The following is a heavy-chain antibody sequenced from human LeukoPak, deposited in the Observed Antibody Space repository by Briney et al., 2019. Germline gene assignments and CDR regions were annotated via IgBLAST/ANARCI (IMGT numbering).Heavy chain of an antibody. D-gene: IGHD3-3*01. CDR3: ATYYDFWSGYSRSYYFDY. CDR1: GESISSGSYY. J-gene: IGHJ4*02. V-gene: IGHV4-61*02. CDR2: MYTSGST. Sequence: SETLSLTCTVSGESISSGSYYWSWIRQPAGKGLEWIGRMYTSGSTDYNPSLKSRVTISVDTTKNEFSLKLSSVTAADTAVYYCATYYDFWSGYSRSYYFDYWGQGTLVTVSS.